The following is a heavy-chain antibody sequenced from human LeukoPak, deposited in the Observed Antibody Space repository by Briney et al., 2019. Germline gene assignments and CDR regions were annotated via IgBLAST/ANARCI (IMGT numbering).Heavy chain of an antibody. Sequence: SETLSLTRTVSGGSLSSSSYYWGWIRQPPGKGLEWIGCIYYSGSTYYNPSLKRRVTISVDTSKNQFSLKLSSVTAADTAVYYCARHVSSDSSGWYLPDYWGQGTLVTVSS. CDR1: GGSLSSSSYY. CDR2: IYYSGST. CDR3: ARHVSSDSSGWYLPDY. V-gene: IGHV4-39*01. J-gene: IGHJ4*02. D-gene: IGHD6-19*01.